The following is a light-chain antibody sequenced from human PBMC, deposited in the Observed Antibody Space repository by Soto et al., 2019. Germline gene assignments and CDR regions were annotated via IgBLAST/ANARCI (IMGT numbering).Light chain of an antibody. V-gene: IGKV3-20*01. CDR2: GAS. CDR3: HQYGSSPLS. J-gene: IGKJ4*01. CDR1: QSVTSSY. Sequence: EIVLTQSPGTLSLSPGERDTLSCRASQSVTSSYLAWYQQKPGQAPRLLIYGASSRATGIPDRFSGSRSGTDFTLTISRLEPQDFAMYYCHQYGSSPLSFGGGTKVEFK.